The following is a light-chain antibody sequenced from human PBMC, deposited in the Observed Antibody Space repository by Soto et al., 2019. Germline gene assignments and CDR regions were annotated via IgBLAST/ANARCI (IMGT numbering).Light chain of an antibody. CDR2: RDS. J-gene: IGLJ2*01. CDR1: NIGSKN. Sequence: SYELTQPLSVSVALGQTARITCGGNNIGSKNVHWYQQKPDQAPVLVIYRDSSRPSGIPERFSGSNSGNTATLTITRAQDGDEADYYCQVWDSSPVVFGGGTKLTVL. V-gene: IGLV3-9*01. CDR3: QVWDSSPVV.